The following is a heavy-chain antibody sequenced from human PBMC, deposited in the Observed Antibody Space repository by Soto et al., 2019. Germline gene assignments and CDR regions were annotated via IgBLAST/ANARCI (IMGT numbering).Heavy chain of an antibody. CDR1: GGSFSGYY. J-gene: IGHJ6*02. D-gene: IGHD1-26*01. CDR2: INHSGST. CDR3: ARARLWARLLHGLPNSPGYCYGMDV. V-gene: IGHV4-34*01. Sequence: PSETLSLTFAVYGGSFSGYYWSWIRQPPGKGLEWIGEINHSGSTNYNPSLKSRVTISVDTSKNQFSLKLSSVTAADTAGYYCARARLWARLLHGLPNSPGYCYGMDVWGQGTTVTVS.